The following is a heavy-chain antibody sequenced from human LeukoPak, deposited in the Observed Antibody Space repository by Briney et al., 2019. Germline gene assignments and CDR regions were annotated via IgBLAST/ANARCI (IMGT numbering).Heavy chain of an antibody. D-gene: IGHD5-18*01. CDR2: MNPNSGNT. J-gene: IGHJ4*02. V-gene: IGHV1-8*01. CDR3: ARRLRRGYSYGYGSDY. CDR1: GYTFTSYD. Sequence: ASVKVYCKASGYTFTSYDINWVRQATAQGLEWMGWMNPNSGNTGYAQKFQGRVTMTRNTSISTAYMELSSLRSEDTGVYYCARRLRRGYSYGYGSDYWGQGTLVTVSS.